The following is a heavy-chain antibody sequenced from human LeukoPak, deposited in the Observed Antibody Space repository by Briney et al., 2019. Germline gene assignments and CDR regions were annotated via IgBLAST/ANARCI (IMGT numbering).Heavy chain of an antibody. CDR1: GFTVNTNY. V-gene: IGHV3-53*01. D-gene: IGHD1-26*01. J-gene: IGHJ6*04. CDR3: ARDGSSGRGYYYYYGMDV. Sequence: PGGSLRLSCAASGFTVNTNYMSWVRQAPGKGLEWVSIMHSVGTTYYADSVKGRFTFSRDNSKNTLYLQMSNLRAEDTAVYYCARDGSSGRGYYYYYGMDVWGEGTTVTVSS. CDR2: MHSVGTT.